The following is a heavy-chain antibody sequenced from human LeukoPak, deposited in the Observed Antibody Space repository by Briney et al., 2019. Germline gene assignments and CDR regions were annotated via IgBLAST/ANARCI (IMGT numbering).Heavy chain of an antibody. CDR1: GGSISSYY. V-gene: IGHV4-4*07. J-gene: IGHJ3*02. D-gene: IGHD2-2*01. CDR3: ASCSSTSCYGWLGAFDI. Sequence: PPETLSLTCTVSGGSISSYYWSWIRQPAGKGLESIGHISTSGSTNYNPSLKSRVTMSVDTSKNQFSLKLSSVTAADTAVYYCASCSSTSCYGWLGAFDIWGQGTMVTVSS. CDR2: ISTSGST.